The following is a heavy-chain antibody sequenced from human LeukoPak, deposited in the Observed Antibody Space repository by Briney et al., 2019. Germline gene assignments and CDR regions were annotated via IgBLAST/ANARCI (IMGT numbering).Heavy chain of an antibody. CDR3: VKADRSSTNCLTDS. J-gene: IGHJ4*02. CDR2: MNWNGVNT. V-gene: IGHV3-9*01. CDR1: GFTFDDYA. Sequence: GGSLRLSCAASGFTFDDYAMHWVRQGPGKGLEWVSGMNWNGVNTDYADSVKGRFTISRENAQNSLYLQMSSLRPEDTALYYCVKADRSSTNCLTDSWGQGTPVIVSS. D-gene: IGHD2-2*01.